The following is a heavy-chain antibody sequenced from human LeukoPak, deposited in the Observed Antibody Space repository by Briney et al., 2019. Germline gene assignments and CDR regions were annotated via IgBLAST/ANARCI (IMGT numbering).Heavy chain of an antibody. CDR1: GGSISTSLYY. D-gene: IGHD3-10*01. CDR3: ARSNYYGSGTFKFDY. Sequence: SETLSLTCSVSGGSISTSLYYWGWIRQPPGKGLEWIGSIYYSGNTYYNASLKSQVSISIDTSKNQFSLRLTSVTAADTAVYYCARSNYYGSGTFKFDYWGQGTLVTVSS. V-gene: IGHV4-39*01. J-gene: IGHJ4*02. CDR2: IYYSGNT.